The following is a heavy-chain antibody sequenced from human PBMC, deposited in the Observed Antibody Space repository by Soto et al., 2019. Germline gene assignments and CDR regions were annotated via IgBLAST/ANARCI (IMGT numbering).Heavy chain of an antibody. CDR2: IIPIFGTA. Sequence: SVKVSCKASGATFSSYAISWVRQAPGQGLEWMGGIIPIFGTANYAQKFQGRVTITADESTSTAYMELSSLRSEDTAVYYCERDAARSYGLDYCGQGTLVTVSS. J-gene: IGHJ4*02. D-gene: IGHD1-26*01. V-gene: IGHV1-69*13. CDR3: ERDAARSYGLDY. CDR1: GATFSSYA.